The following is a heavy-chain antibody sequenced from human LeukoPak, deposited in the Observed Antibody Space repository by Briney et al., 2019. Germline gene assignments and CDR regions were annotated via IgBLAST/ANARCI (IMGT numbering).Heavy chain of an antibody. J-gene: IGHJ6*02. V-gene: IGHV3-30*18. CDR2: IPYDGSNK. CDR3: AKELIPDYDFWSGYFYYYYGMDV. Sequence: PGGSLRLSCAASGFTFSSYGMHWVRQAPGKGLEWVAVIPYDGSNKYYADSVKGRFTISRDNSKNTLYLQMNSLRAEDTAVYYCAKELIPDYDFWSGYFYYYYGMDVWGQGTTVTVSS. D-gene: IGHD3-3*01. CDR1: GFTFSSYG.